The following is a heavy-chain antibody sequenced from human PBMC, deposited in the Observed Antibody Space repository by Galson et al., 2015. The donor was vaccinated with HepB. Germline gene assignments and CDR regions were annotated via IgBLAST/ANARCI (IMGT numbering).Heavy chain of an antibody. J-gene: IGHJ5*02. D-gene: IGHD6-19*01. CDR2: ISSSGSTI. CDR1: GFTFSSYE. CDR3: ARGYSSGWFIPFDP. Sequence: LRLSCAASGFTFSSYEMNWVRQAPGKGLEWVSYISSSGSTIYYADSVKGRFTISRDNAKNSLYLQMNSLRAEDTAVYYCARGYSSGWFIPFDPWGQGTLVTVSS. V-gene: IGHV3-48*03.